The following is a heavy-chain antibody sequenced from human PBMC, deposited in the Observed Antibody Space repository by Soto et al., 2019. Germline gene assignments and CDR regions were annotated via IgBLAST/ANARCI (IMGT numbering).Heavy chain of an antibody. V-gene: IGHV1-18*01. D-gene: IGHD7-27*01. CDR3: AKLGKFAAELVAQLIPYYYYYYMVV. Sequence: QVQLVQSGAEVKKPGASVKVSCKASGYTFTSYGISWVRQAPGQGLEWMGWISAYNGNTNYAQKLQGRVNITTDTSTSTAYMELRSLRADDTAVYYCAKLGKFAAELVAQLIPYYYYYYMVVWGKGTTVTVSS. J-gene: IGHJ6*03. CDR1: GYTFTSYG. CDR2: ISAYNGNT.